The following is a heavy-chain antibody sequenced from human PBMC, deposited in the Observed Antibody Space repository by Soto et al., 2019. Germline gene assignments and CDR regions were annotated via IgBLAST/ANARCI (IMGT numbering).Heavy chain of an antibody. J-gene: IGHJ6*03. D-gene: IGHD5-12*01. CDR3: ARDGGYDRYYYYYLDV. Sequence: GGALRVSCAASGFTFSSYWMSWVRQAPGKGLEWVANIKQDGSEKYYVDSVKGRFTISRDNAKNSLYLQMNSLRVEDTAVYYCARDGGYDRYYYYYLDVWGKGTTVTVSS. V-gene: IGHV3-7*01. CDR2: IKQDGSEK. CDR1: GFTFSSYW.